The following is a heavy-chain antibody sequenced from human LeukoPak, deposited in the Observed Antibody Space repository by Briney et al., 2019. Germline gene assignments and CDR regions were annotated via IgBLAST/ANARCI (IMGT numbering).Heavy chain of an antibody. Sequence: GGSLRLSCAASGFTLSDYYMSWIRHAPGKGLEWVSYISSSGSTIYYADSVKGRFTISRDNAKNSLYLQMNSLRAEDTAVYFCAGGIAVAGFFDCWGQGALVTVSS. CDR1: GFTLSDYY. J-gene: IGHJ4*02. D-gene: IGHD6-19*01. V-gene: IGHV3-11*01. CDR2: ISSSGSTI. CDR3: AGGIAVAGFFDC.